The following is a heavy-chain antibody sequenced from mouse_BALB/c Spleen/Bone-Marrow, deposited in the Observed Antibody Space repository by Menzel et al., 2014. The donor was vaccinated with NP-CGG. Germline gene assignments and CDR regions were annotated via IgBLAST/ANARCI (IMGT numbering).Heavy chain of an antibody. CDR1: GYTFTSNW. Sequence: QVHLQQSGAELVKPGASVKLSCKAAGYTFTSNWMHWVKQRPGQGLEWIGVTNPSNGRSNYNEKFKSKATLTIGKSTSTAYMQLNILTSEDSAVYYCARSTETAPYFYAMDYWGQGTSVTVSS. V-gene: IGHV1S81*02. CDR2: TNPSNGRS. CDR3: ARSTETAPYFYAMDY. J-gene: IGHJ4*01. D-gene: IGHD1-2*01.